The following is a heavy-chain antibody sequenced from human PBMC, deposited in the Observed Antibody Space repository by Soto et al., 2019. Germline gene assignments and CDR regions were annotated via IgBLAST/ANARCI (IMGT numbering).Heavy chain of an antibody. D-gene: IGHD3-3*01. CDR2: INHSGST. Sequence: PSETLSLTCAVYGGSFSGYYWSWIRQPPGKGLEWIGEINHSGSTNYNPSLKSRVTISVDTSKNQFSLKLSSVTAADTAVYYCARGDFWSGWSDYYYYMDVWGKGTTVTVSS. J-gene: IGHJ6*03. CDR1: GGSFSGYY. V-gene: IGHV4-34*01. CDR3: ARGDFWSGWSDYYYYMDV.